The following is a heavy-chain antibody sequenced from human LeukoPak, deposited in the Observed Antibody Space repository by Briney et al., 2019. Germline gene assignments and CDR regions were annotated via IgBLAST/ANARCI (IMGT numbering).Heavy chain of an antibody. J-gene: IGHJ4*02. Sequence: SETLSLTCTVSGGSISSYYWSWIRQPAGKAPEWIGRIYSSGIINYDPSLKSRVTMSLDNSKNQLSLKLSYVTAADTAVYYCARDTGKSGYPDYWGQGTLVTVSS. CDR2: IYSSGII. D-gene: IGHD3-3*01. V-gene: IGHV4-4*07. CDR3: ARDTGKSGYPDY. CDR1: GGSISSYY.